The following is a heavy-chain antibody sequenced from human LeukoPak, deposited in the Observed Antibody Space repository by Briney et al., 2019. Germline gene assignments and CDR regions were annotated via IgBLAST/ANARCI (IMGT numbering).Heavy chain of an antibody. CDR2: ISSSSSTI. CDR1: GFTFSSYE. D-gene: IGHD1-26*01. J-gene: IGHJ4*02. V-gene: IGHV3-48*01. Sequence: GGSLRLSCAASGFTFSSYEMNWVRQAPGKGLEWVSYISSSSSTIYYADSVKGRFTISRDNAKNSLYLQMNSLRAEDTAVYYCARLLVGASDYWGQGTLVTVSS. CDR3: ARLLVGASDY.